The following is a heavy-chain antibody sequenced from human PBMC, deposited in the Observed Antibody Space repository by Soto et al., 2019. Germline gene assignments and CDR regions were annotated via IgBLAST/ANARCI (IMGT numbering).Heavy chain of an antibody. CDR2: MNPNSGNT. D-gene: IGHD3-3*01. V-gene: IGHV1-8*01. CDR1: GYTFTSYD. CDR3: ARSFFFGVVIPDNWFDP. J-gene: IGHJ5*02. Sequence: GASVKVSCKASGYTFTSYDINWVRQATGQGLEWMGWMNPNSGNTGYAQKFQGRVTMTRNTSISTAYMELSSLRSEDTAVYYCARSFFFGVVIPDNWFDPWGQGTPVTVSS.